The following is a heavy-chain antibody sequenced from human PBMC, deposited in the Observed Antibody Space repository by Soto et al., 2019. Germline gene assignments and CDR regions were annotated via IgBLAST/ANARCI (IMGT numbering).Heavy chain of an antibody. CDR2: IYYSGST. CDR3: ARVHQDSSGYYSLGY. Sequence: QVQLQESGPGLVKPSETLSLTCTVSGGSVSSGSYYWSWIRQPPGKGLEWIGYIYYSGSTNYNPSHMSRVTISVDTSKNQSSLKLSFVSAADPAVYYCARVHQDSSGYYSLGYWGQGTVVTVSS. J-gene: IGHJ4*02. V-gene: IGHV4-61*01. CDR1: GGSVSSGSYY. D-gene: IGHD3-22*01.